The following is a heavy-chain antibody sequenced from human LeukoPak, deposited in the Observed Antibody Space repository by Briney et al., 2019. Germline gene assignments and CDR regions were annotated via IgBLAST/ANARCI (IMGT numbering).Heavy chain of an antibody. J-gene: IGHJ4*02. CDR3: ARDQSGSNDY. D-gene: IGHD3-22*01. Sequence: ASVKVSCKASGGTFSSYAISWVRQAPGQRLEWMGWINAGNGNTKYSQKFQGRVTITRDTSASTAYMELSSLRSEDTALYYCARDQSGSNDYWGQGTLVTVSS. V-gene: IGHV1-3*01. CDR1: GGTFSSYA. CDR2: INAGNGNT.